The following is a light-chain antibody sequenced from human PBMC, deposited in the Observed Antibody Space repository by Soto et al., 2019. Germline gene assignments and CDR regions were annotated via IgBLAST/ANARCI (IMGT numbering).Light chain of an antibody. CDR3: AAWDDNLNAHV. Sequence: QSVLTQPPSTSSTPGQTVTISCSGSTSNIGTFYVYWYQHLPGTAPKLLIYIGDQRASGVSDRFSASKSGTSASLAISGLRSDDEADYYCAAWDDNLNAHVFGSGTKVTVL. CDR2: IGD. J-gene: IGLJ1*01. V-gene: IGLV1-47*02. CDR1: TSNIGTFY.